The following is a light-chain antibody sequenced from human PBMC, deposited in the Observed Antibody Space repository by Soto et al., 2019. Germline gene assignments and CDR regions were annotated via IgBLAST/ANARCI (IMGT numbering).Light chain of an antibody. V-gene: IGKV3-15*01. CDR3: QQYHNWPPFT. J-gene: IGKJ3*01. Sequence: EIVMTQSPATLSVSPGERATLSCRASQSVRSKLAWYQQKPGQAPRLLIYDASTRSTGIPATFSGSGSGTEFTLTISSLQSEDFAVYYCQQYHNWPPFTFGPGTKVEIK. CDR2: DAS. CDR1: QSVRSK.